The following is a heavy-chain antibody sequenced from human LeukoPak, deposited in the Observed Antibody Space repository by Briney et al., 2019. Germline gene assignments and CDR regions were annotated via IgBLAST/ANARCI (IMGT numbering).Heavy chain of an antibody. CDR1: GGSFSGYY. CDR3: ARGHSPVTTKVSYFQH. V-gene: IGHV4-34*01. J-gene: IGHJ1*01. Sequence: PSETLSLTCAVYGGSFSGYYWSWIRQPPGKELEWIGEINHSGSTNYNPSLKSRVTILVDTSKNQFSLKLSSVTAADTAVYYCARGHSPVTTKVSYFQHWGQGTLVTVSS. CDR2: INHSGST. D-gene: IGHD4-17*01.